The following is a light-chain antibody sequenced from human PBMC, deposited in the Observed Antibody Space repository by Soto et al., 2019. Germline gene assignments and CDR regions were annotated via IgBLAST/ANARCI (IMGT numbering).Light chain of an antibody. V-gene: IGKV3-11*01. CDR3: QQRSKWPPP. CDR1: QSISTY. CDR2: DAS. J-gene: IGKJ4*01. Sequence: EGVLTQSPATLSLSPGERATLSCRASQSISTYLAWYQQKPGQAPRHLIYDASRRATGIPARFSGSGSGTDFTLTISSLEPEDFAVYYCQQRSKWPPPFGGGTKVEI.